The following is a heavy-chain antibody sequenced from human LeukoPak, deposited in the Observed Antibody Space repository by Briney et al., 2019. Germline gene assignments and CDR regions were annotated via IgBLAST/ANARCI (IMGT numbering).Heavy chain of an antibody. J-gene: IGHJ4*02. CDR2: INHSGST. CDR1: GGSFSGYY. Sequence: SETLSLTCAVYGGSFSGYYWSWIRQPPGKGLEWIGEINHSGSTNYNPSLKSRVTISVDTSKNQFSLKLSSVTAADTAVYYCARGPLPVDYWGQGTLVTVSS. V-gene: IGHV4-34*01. CDR3: ARGPLPVDY.